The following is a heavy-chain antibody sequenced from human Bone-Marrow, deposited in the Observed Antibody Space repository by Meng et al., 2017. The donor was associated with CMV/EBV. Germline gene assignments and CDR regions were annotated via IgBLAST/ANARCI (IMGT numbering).Heavy chain of an antibody. CDR3: ATHPTTVTTD. Sequence: SCVVSGFSFNGNDMHWVRQAPGKGLEWVALIRADGSNKYYADSVKGRFTISRDNSKNTLYLQMNSLRAEDTAVYYCATHPTTVTTDWGQGTLVTVSS. D-gene: IGHD4-17*01. V-gene: IGHV3-30*02. CDR2: IRADGSNK. J-gene: IGHJ4*02. CDR1: GFSFNGND.